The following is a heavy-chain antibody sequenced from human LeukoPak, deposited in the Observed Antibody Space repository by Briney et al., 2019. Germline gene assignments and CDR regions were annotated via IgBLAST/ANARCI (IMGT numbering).Heavy chain of an antibody. J-gene: IGHJ4*02. CDR3: ARDLGIPGYGDYIDY. V-gene: IGHV3-13*01. CDR2: IGIPGDT. D-gene: IGHD4-17*01. CDR1: GFTFSGYD. Sequence: GGSLRLSCAACGFTFSGYDMHWLSHATGKGLEWVSGIGIPGDTYYPGSVKGRFTISRENAQNSFYLQMNSLRAEDTAVYYCARDLGIPGYGDYIDYWGQGTLVTVSS.